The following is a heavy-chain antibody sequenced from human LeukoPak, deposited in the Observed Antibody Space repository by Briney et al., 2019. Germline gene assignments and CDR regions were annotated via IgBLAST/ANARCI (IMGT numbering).Heavy chain of an antibody. Sequence: GGSLRLSCAASGFTFSIYAMSWVRQAPGKGLEWVSVTSDSGGSTYHAESVKGRFTISRDNSKNTLYLQMNRLRAEDTAVYYCAKESRQFDYWGQGTLVTVSS. J-gene: IGHJ4*02. CDR3: AKESRQFDY. CDR1: GFTFSIYA. V-gene: IGHV3-23*01. CDR2: TSDSGGST.